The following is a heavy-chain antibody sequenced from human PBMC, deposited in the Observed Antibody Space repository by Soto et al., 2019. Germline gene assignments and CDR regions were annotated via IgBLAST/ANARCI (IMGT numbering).Heavy chain of an antibody. CDR2: IYYSGST. V-gene: IGHV4-39*07. D-gene: IGHD6-13*01. CDR3: ARDSPSSWLDY. J-gene: IGHJ4*02. Sequence: PSETLSLTCTVSGGSISSSSYYWGWIRQPPGKGLEWIGSIYYSGSTYYNPSLKSRVTISVDTSKNQFSLNLSSVTAADTAIYYCARDSPSSWLDYWGQGTLVTVSS. CDR1: GGSISSSSYY.